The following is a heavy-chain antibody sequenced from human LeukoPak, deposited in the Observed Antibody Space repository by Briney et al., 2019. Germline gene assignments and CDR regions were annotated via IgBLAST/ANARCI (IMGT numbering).Heavy chain of an antibody. CDR2: INHSGST. J-gene: IGHJ4*02. Sequence: SETLSLTCAVYGGSFSGYYWSWIRQPPGKGLEWIGEINHSGSTNYNPSLKSRVTISVDTSKNQFSLQLSSVTAADTAVYYCARGRGVGTNYFDYWGQGTLVTVSS. D-gene: IGHD3-10*01. V-gene: IGHV4-34*01. CDR1: GGSFSGYY. CDR3: ARGRGVGTNYFDY.